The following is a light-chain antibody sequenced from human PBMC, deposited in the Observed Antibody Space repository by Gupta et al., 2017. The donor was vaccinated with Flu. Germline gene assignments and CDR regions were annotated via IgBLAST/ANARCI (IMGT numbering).Light chain of an antibody. CDR1: NGHDGFA. Sequence: TLSNGHDGFAIAWHQQRPAKGPRYLMKVERDGSHTKGDGIPDRFSGSSSGPERYLTISSLQSEDEADYYCQTWGTGIWVFGGGTKLTVL. V-gene: IGLV4-69*01. J-gene: IGLJ3*02. CDR3: QTWGTGIWV. CDR2: VERDGSH.